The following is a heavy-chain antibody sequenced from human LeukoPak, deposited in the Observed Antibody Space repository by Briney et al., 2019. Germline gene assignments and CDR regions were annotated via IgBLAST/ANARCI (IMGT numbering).Heavy chain of an antibody. CDR3: PRVGVRVLIEYCFDY. J-gene: IGHJ4*02. CDR2: IYHSGST. V-gene: IGHV4-30-2*01. CDR1: GASISGGRSS. Sequence: PSETLSLTCALSGASISGGRSSWGWIRQPPGKGLEWIGYIYHSGSTYYNPSLKSRVTISVDRSKNQFSLKLSSVTAADTAVYYFPRVGVRVLIEYCFDYWGQGTLVTVSS. D-gene: IGHD3-10*01.